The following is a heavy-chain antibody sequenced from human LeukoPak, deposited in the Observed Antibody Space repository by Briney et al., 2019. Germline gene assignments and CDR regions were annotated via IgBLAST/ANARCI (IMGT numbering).Heavy chain of an antibody. V-gene: IGHV1-69*01. D-gene: IGHD3-10*01. CDR2: IIPIFGTA. CDR1: GGTFTIYA. Sequence: ASVKVSCKASGGTFTIYAISWVRQAPGQGLEWMGGIIPIFGTANYAQKFQGRVTITADESTSTAYMELSSLRSEDTAVYYCARDWMVRGFIDYWGQGTLVTVSS. J-gene: IGHJ4*02. CDR3: ARDWMVRGFIDY.